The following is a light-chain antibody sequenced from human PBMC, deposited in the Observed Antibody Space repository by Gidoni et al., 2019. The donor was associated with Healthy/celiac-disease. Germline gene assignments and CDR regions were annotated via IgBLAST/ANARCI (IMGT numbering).Light chain of an antibody. CDR2: LGS. CDR3: MQALQTPH. J-gene: IGKJ5*01. Sequence: DIVMTQSPLSLPVTPGEPASISCRSSRSLLHSNGYNYLDWYLQKPGQSPQLLIYLGSNRASGVPDRCSGRGAGTDFTLKSSRVEAEDVGVYYCMQALQTPHFGQGTRLEIK. V-gene: IGKV2-28*01. CDR1: RSLLHSNGYNY.